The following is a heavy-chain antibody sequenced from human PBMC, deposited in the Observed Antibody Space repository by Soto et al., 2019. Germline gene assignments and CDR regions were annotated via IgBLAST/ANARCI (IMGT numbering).Heavy chain of an antibody. CDR3: TRGWSSYSYYFDY. CDR1: GGSVSSGSYY. Sequence: QVQLQESGPGLVKPSETLSLTCTVSGGSVSSGSYYWSWIRQPPGKGLEWIGYIYYSGSTNYNPSLKSRVTISVATSKNQFSLKLSSVTAADTAVYYCTRGWSSYSYYFDYWGQGTLVTVSS. D-gene: IGHD3-3*01. V-gene: IGHV4-61*01. J-gene: IGHJ4*02. CDR2: IYYSGST.